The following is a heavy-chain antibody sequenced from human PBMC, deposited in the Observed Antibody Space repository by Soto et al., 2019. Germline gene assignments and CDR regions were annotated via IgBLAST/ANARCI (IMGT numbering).Heavy chain of an antibody. V-gene: IGHV5-51*01. CDR1: GYSFTSYW. J-gene: IGHJ5*02. Sequence: GESLKISCKGSGYSFTSYWIGWVRQMPGKGLEWMGIIYPGDSDTRYSPSFQGQVTISADKSISTAYLQWSSLKASDTAMYYCARAYYYDSSGYYLGWFDPWVQGTLVTVSS. CDR2: IYPGDSDT. CDR3: ARAYYYDSSGYYLGWFDP. D-gene: IGHD3-22*01.